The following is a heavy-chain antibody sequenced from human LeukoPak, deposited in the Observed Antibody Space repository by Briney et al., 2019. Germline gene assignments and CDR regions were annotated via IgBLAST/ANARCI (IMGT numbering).Heavy chain of an antibody. CDR2: VYYIGTT. V-gene: IGHV4-34*01. Sequence: SETLSLTCAVYGGSFSGCCWSWIRQPPGKALEWIGSVYYIGTTSYNPSSKSGVTISVDMSRNHSSLSLSAVTAADSAMYYCARGTLFSGWSYYFAYWGQGSQVTVSS. CDR1: GGSFSGCC. CDR3: ARGTLFSGWSYYFAY. D-gene: IGHD6-19*01. J-gene: IGHJ4*02.